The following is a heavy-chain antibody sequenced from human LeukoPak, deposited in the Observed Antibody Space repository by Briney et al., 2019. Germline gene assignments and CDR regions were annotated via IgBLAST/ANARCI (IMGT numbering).Heavy chain of an antibody. CDR2: IIPIFGTA. Sequence: SVKVSCKASGGTFSSYAISWVRQAPGQGLEWMGGIIPIFGTANYAQKFQGRVTITADESTSTAYMELSSLRSEDTAVYYCARHLWFGPYYYYGMDVWGQGTTVTVSS. V-gene: IGHV1-69*13. D-gene: IGHD3-10*01. J-gene: IGHJ6*02. CDR1: GGTFSSYA. CDR3: ARHLWFGPYYYYGMDV.